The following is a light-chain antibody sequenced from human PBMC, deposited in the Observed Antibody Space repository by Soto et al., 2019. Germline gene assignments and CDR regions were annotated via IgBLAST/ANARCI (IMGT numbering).Light chain of an antibody. V-gene: IGKV3-11*01. CDR2: DAS. CDR1: QSVSSY. J-gene: IGKJ5*01. Sequence: EIVLTQSPATLSLSPGERATLSCRASQSVSSYLAWYQQKPGQAPRLLIYDASNRASGIPARFSGSGSGTDFTLTISSLEPEDFAVYYCHQRSNWPPTFGQGTRLEIK. CDR3: HQRSNWPPT.